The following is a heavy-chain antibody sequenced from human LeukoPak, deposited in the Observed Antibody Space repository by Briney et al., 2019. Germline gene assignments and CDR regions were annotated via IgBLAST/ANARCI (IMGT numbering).Heavy chain of an antibody. J-gene: IGHJ5*02. Sequence: QPGGSLRLSCAASGFTFSSYAMSWVRQAPGKGLEWVSAISGSGGSTYYADSVKGRFTISRDNSKNTLYLQMNSLRAEDTAVYYCAKVIDSSSPPANWFDPWGQGTLVTVSS. CDR3: AKVIDSSSPPANWFDP. V-gene: IGHV3-23*01. CDR1: GFTFSSYA. CDR2: ISGSGGST. D-gene: IGHD6-6*01.